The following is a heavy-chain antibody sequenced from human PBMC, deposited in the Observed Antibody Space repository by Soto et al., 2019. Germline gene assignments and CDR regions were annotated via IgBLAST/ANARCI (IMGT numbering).Heavy chain of an antibody. CDR1: GASICIYY. D-gene: IGHD3-3*01. J-gene: IGHJ6*02. CDR3: AREVRFASYYYYGMDV. Sequence: ETLSGTCPVSGASICIYYGSWIRQPPGKGLEWIGYIYYSESTNYNPSLKSRVTISVDTSKNQFSLKLSSVTAADTAVYYCAREVRFASYYYYGMDVWGQGTKVTVYS. CDR2: IYYSEST. V-gene: IGHV4-59*01.